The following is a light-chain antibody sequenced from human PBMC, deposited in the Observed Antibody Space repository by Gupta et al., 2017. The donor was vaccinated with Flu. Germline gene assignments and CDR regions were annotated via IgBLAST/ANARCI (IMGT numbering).Light chain of an antibody. V-gene: IGKV3-15*01. CDR1: QSVSSN. CDR3: QQYNNGPPWT. CDR2: GAS. J-gene: IGKJ1*01. Sequence: VMTQSPATMSVSPGERATLSCRASQSVSSNLAWYQQKPGQAPRLLIYGASTRAAGIPARFRGSGSGTDFTLTISSLQSEDFAVYYCQQYNNGPPWTFGQGTKVEVK.